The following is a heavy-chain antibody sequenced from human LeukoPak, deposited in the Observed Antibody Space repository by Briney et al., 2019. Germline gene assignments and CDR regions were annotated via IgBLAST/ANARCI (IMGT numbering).Heavy chain of an antibody. CDR2: ISNDGSRK. CDR3: ARDRAWNYFDY. CDR1: GFTFSSHG. J-gene: IGHJ4*02. V-gene: IGHV3-30*03. Sequence: PGRSLRLSCAASGFTFSSHGIHWVRQAPGKGLEWVAIISNDGSRKYYAHSVEGRFTISRDNSKNTLYLQMDSLRAEDTAVYYCARDRAWNYFDYWGQGTLVTVSS. D-gene: IGHD3-3*01.